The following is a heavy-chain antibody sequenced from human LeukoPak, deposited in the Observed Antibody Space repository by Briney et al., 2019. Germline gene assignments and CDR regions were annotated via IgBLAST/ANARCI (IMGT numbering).Heavy chain of an antibody. V-gene: IGHV3-73*01. CDR1: GFTFSDSA. CDR3: TRPTLGY. Sequence: PGGSLRLSCAASGFTFSDSAMHWVRQASGKGLEWVGRIRRKSFNYETEFAASVEGRFTISREDSNSTAYLQLNSLKTEDTTVYYCTRPTLGYWGQGTMVTVSS. J-gene: IGHJ4*02. D-gene: IGHD3-16*01. CDR2: IRRKSFNYET.